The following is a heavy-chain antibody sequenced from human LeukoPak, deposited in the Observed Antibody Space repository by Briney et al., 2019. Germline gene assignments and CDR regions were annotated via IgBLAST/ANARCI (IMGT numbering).Heavy chain of an antibody. CDR1: GGSISSGSYY. Sequence: SETLSLTCTVSGGSISSGSYYWSWIRQPAGKGLEWIGRIYTSGSTNYNPSLKSRVTISVDTSKNQFSLKLSSVTAADTAVYYCARVPQHTRPWVVIDAFDIWGQGTMVTVSS. CDR2: IYTSGST. D-gene: IGHD3-22*01. J-gene: IGHJ3*02. CDR3: ARVPQHTRPWVVIDAFDI. V-gene: IGHV4-61*02.